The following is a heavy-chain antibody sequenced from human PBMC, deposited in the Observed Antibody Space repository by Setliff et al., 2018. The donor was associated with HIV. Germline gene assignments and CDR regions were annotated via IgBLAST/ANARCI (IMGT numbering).Heavy chain of an antibody. CDR3: ARGLGIPVAGAGWYFDL. D-gene: IGHD6-19*01. CDR2: IRDQRNNYAT. Sequence: GGSLRLSCAASGFTFSDSFIHWVRQAPGKGLEWVGRIRDQRNNYATVYAVAVQGRFTISRDDFEKTAYLHMSNLRVEDTAVYYCARGLGIPVAGAGWYFDLWGRGTLVTVSS. V-gene: IGHV3-73*01. J-gene: IGHJ2*01. CDR1: GFTFSDSF.